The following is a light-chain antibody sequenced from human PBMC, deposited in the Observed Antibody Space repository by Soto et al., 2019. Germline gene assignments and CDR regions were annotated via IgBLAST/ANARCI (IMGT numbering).Light chain of an antibody. Sequence: DIVMTQSPLSLPVTPGEPASISCRSSQSLLHSNGYNYLDWYLQKPGQSPLLLIYLSSNRASGVPDRFSGSGSCADFTLKISRVEAEDVGVYYCMQALQTPMYTFGQGTKLEIK. V-gene: IGKV2-28*01. CDR2: LSS. CDR3: MQALQTPMYT. CDR1: QSLLHSNGYNY. J-gene: IGKJ2*01.